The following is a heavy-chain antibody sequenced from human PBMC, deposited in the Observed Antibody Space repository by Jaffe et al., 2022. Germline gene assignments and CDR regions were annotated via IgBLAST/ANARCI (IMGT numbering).Heavy chain of an antibody. V-gene: IGHV2-5*02. D-gene: IGHD2-15*01. CDR1: GFSLSTRGVG. CDR3: AHNLRRSSYFHDAFDI. Sequence: QITLKESGPTLVKPTQTLTLTCTFSGFSLSTRGVGVGWIRQPPEKALEWLAFIYWDDGKRYSPSLKSRLTITKDTSKNQVVLTLTNIDPVDTATYFCAHNLRRSSYFHDAFDIWGQGTMVTVSS. J-gene: IGHJ3*02. CDR2: IYWDDGK.